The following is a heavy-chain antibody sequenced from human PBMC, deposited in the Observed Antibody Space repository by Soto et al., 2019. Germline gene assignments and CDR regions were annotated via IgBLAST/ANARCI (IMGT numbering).Heavy chain of an antibody. Sequence: PSETLSLACTVSGDSISGYYWNWIRQPAGKGLEWIGRIYTNRNTDFNTSLKGRRTMSVDTYQNQFYLTLSSVTAAHTDVSYCARGEPLAVYFDFWSHRTLV. V-gene: IGHV4-4*07. CDR3: ARGEPLAVYFDF. CDR1: GDSISGYY. D-gene: IGHD1-26*01. CDR2: IYTNRNT. J-gene: IGHJ4*01.